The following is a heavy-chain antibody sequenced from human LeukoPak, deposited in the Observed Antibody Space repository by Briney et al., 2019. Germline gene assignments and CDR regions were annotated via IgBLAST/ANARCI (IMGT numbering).Heavy chain of an antibody. CDR3: ARNLKYCASTTCYLDC. D-gene: IGHD2-2*01. J-gene: IGHJ4*02. CDR1: GYTFTSYD. CDR2: MNPKNGHT. Sequence: GASVKVSCKASGYTFTSYDINWVRQATGQGLEWMGLMNPKNGHTVFAQKFQDRVTMTRDTSITTAYLELSSLRSEDTAVYYCARNLKYCASTTCYLDCWGQGTVATVSS. V-gene: IGHV1-8*01.